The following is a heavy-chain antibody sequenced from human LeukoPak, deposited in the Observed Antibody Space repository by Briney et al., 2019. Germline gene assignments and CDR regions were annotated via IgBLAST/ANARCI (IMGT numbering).Heavy chain of an antibody. Sequence: GGSLRLSCAASGFTFSHYAMHWVRQAPGMGLEWVAVISYDGSHQYSADSVKGRLTISRDNSRHTLYLQMNSLRPEDTAVYYCARARNGTLKYWGQGTLVTVSS. V-gene: IGHV3-30*01. J-gene: IGHJ4*02. CDR3: ARARNGTLKY. CDR1: GFTFSHYA. D-gene: IGHD1-26*01. CDR2: ISYDGSHQ.